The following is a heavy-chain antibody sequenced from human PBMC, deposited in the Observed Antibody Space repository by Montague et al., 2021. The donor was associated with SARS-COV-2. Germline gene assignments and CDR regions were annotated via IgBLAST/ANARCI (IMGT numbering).Heavy chain of an antibody. CDR3: VRYSGWFYFDF. V-gene: IGHV6-1*01. J-gene: IGHJ4*02. Sequence: CAISGDSVASHRGAWSWHTPSLPSGFERLGRPYYGSKWYSDYAPSVRGRLTVNPDASKNEFSLELNYVTPEDTAVYYCVRYSGWFYFDFWGQGTLVTVSS. CDR1: GDSVASHRGA. D-gene: IGHD6-19*01. CDR2: PYYGSKWYS.